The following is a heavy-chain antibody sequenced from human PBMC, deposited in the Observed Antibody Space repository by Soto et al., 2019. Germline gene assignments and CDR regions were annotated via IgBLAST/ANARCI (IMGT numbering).Heavy chain of an antibody. J-gene: IGHJ4*02. CDR2: ISASGGTT. CDR1: GFTFSSYA. CDR3: AKDYEYIADYYDFWSGSTFDY. V-gene: IGHV3-23*01. D-gene: IGHD3-3*01. Sequence: EVQLLESGGDLVQPGGSLRLSCAASGFTFSSYAMSWVRQAPGKGLEWVSGISASGGTTYYADSVRGRFTISRANSENTLYLQMNGLRAEDTAVYYCAKDYEYIADYYDFWSGSTFDYWGQGTLVTVSS.